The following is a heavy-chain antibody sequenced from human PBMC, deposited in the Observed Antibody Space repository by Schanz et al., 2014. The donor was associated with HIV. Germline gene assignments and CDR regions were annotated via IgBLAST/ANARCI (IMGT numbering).Heavy chain of an antibody. CDR2: MTPNSGNT. V-gene: IGHV1-8*01. Sequence: QVQLVQSGAEVKMPGSSVKVSCKASGYTFTRYDINWVRQATGQGLEWMGWMTPNSGNTGYAQKFQGSVTMTRNTSINTAYMELSSLRSEDTAVYYCARGRLCSGGSCYHDYWGQGTLVTVSS. CDR1: GYTFTRYD. J-gene: IGHJ4*02. CDR3: ARGRLCSGGSCYHDY. D-gene: IGHD2-15*01.